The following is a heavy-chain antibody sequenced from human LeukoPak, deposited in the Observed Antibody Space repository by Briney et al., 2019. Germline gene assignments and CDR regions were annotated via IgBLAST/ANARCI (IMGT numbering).Heavy chain of an antibody. Sequence: SETLSLTCTVSGGSISSYYWSWIRQPPGKGLEWIGYIYYSGSTNYNPSLKSRVTISVDTSKNQFSLKLSSVTAADTAVYYCARRGYCSSTSCYSYVDYWGQGTLVTVSS. CDR1: GGSISSYY. CDR2: IYYSGST. CDR3: ARRGYCSSTSCYSYVDY. V-gene: IGHV4-59*01. J-gene: IGHJ4*02. D-gene: IGHD2-2*02.